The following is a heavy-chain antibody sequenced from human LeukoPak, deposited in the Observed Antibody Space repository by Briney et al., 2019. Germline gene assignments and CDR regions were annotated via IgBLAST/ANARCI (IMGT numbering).Heavy chain of an antibody. V-gene: IGHV3-30*04. CDR2: ISYDGSNK. D-gene: IGHD3-10*01. J-gene: IGHJ6*03. Sequence: AGGSLRLSCAASGFIVSSNSMSWVRQAPGKGLEWVAVISYDGSNKYYADSVKGRFTISRDNSKNTLYLQLNSLRADDTAVFFCARLASMLRGPYSFYFMEVWGKGTTVTISS. CDR3: ARLASMLRGPYSFYFMEV. CDR1: GFIVSSNS.